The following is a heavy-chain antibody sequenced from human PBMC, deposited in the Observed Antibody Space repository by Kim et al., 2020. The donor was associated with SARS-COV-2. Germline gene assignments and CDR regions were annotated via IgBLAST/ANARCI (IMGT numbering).Heavy chain of an antibody. V-gene: IGHV4-30-2*04. J-gene: IGHJ6*02. Sequence: YYNPSLKRRVTLSVDPTNNQFSLKMISVTAADTAIDYCARGDYGDYGGVDVWGQGTPVTVSS. CDR3: ARGDYGDYGGVDV. D-gene: IGHD4-17*01.